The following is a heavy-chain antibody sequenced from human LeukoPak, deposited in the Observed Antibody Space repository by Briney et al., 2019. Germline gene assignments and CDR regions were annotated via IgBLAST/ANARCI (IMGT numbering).Heavy chain of an antibody. CDR2: IYSGGST. V-gene: IGHV3-66*01. CDR3: AGDEYDILTGYPGDC. CDR1: GFTVSSNY. J-gene: IGHJ4*02. D-gene: IGHD3-9*01. Sequence: GGSLRLSCAASGFTVSSNYMSWVRQAPGKGLEWVSVIYSGGSTYYADSVKGRFTISRDNSKNTLYLQMNSLRAEDTAVYHCAGDEYDILTGYPGDCWGQGTLVTVSS.